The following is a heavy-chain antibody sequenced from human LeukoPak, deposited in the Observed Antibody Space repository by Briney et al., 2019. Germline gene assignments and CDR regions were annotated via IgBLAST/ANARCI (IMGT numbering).Heavy chain of an antibody. J-gene: IGHJ1*01. CDR3: ARDGRSSSTFQH. D-gene: IGHD6-6*01. Sequence: PSETLSLTCTVSGASISTYYWSWFRQPAGKGLEWIGRIHASGSTYYNPSLKSRVTISVDTSKNQFSLKLSSVTAADTAVYYCARDGRSSSTFQHWGQGTLVTVSS. V-gene: IGHV4-4*07. CDR2: IHASGST. CDR1: GASISTYY.